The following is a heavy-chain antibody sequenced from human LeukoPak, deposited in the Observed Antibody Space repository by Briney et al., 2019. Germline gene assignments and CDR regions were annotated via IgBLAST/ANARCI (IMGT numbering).Heavy chain of an antibody. D-gene: IGHD2-15*01. J-gene: IGHJ4*02. Sequence: GGSLRPSCAASGFTVSSSYMYWVRQAPGKGLEWVSFLYRGDSAIYAESVRGRFTISRDNSKNTLYLLMNSLIPEDTAVYYCAREVVSTPSYFDSWGQGTLVTVSS. V-gene: IGHV3-53*01. CDR1: GFTVSSSY. CDR2: LYRGDSA. CDR3: AREVVSTPSYFDS.